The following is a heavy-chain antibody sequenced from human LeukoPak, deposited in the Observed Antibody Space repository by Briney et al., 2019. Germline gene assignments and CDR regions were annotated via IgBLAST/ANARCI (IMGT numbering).Heavy chain of an antibody. CDR1: GYSFTSYW. Sequence: GESLKISCKGSGYSFTSYWIGWVRQMPGKGLEWMGIIYPGDSDTRYSLSFQGQFTISADKSISTAYLQWSSLTASDTAMYYCARLRYFDWLLENWFDPWGQGTLVTVSS. CDR2: IYPGDSDT. CDR3: ARLRYFDWLLENWFDP. V-gene: IGHV5-51*01. J-gene: IGHJ5*02. D-gene: IGHD3-9*01.